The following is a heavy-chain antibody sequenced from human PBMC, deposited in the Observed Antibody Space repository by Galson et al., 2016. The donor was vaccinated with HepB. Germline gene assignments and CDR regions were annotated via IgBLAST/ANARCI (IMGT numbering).Heavy chain of an antibody. V-gene: IGHV3-33*01. CDR3: AREGMTTVAMLDY. J-gene: IGHJ4*02. CDR2: IWNDGSNQ. Sequence: SLRLSCAASGFIFSSYGMHWVRQAPGKGLEWVAVIWNDGSNQYYVDSAKGRFTISRDNSKNTLYLQMNSRRAEDTALYYCAREGMTTVAMLDYWGQGTLVTVAS. CDR1: GFIFSSYG. D-gene: IGHD4-23*01.